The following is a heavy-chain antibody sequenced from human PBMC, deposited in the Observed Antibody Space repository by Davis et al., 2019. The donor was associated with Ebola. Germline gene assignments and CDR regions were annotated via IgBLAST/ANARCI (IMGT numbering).Heavy chain of an antibody. J-gene: IGHJ6*02. D-gene: IGHD2-15*01. CDR3: ASLCVGSCYTVRYYYYSMDV. CDR2: INHSGST. Sequence: SETLSLTCAVYGGSFSGYYWSWIRQHTGKGLEWIGEINHSGSTNYNASLKSRVTISVDTSKNQFSLKLSSVTAADTAVYYCASLCVGSCYTVRYYYYSMDVWGQGTTVTVSS. V-gene: IGHV4-34*01. CDR1: GGSFSGYY.